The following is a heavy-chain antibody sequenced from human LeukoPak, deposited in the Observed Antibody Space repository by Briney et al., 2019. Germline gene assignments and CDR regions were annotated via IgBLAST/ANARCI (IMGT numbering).Heavy chain of an antibody. CDR3: ARDYGRVNLDYGDAFDI. D-gene: IGHD4-17*01. V-gene: IGHV3-53*01. CDR1: GFTVNSNY. Sequence: PGGSLRLSCAASGFTVNSNYMSWVRQAPGKGLEWVSVIYSGGSTYYADSVKGRFTISRDNAKNSLYLQMNSLRAEDTAVYYCARDYGRVNLDYGDAFDIWGQGTMVTVSS. CDR2: IYSGGST. J-gene: IGHJ3*02.